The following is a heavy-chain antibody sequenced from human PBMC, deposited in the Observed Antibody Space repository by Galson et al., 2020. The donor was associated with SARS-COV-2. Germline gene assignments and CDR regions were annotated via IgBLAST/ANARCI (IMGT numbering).Heavy chain of an antibody. D-gene: IGHD4-4*01. CDR2: LSRSGGSP. J-gene: IGHJ5*02. CDR1: GFTFSSSA. CDR3: AKDGGSNYDWFDP. V-gene: IGHV3-23*01. Sequence: GGSLRLSCAASGFTFSSSAMSWVRPPPGPRLEWLSALSRSGGSPYYADSVKGRFTISRDNAKNTLYLQMNSLRAEDTAVYYCAKDGGSNYDWFDPWGQGTLVTVSS.